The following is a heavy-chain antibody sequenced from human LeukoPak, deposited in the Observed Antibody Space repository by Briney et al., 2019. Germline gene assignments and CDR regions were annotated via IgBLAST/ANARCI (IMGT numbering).Heavy chain of an antibody. CDR2: IFYSGST. CDR3: TRGLIAVPGSAWLGYYYYYMDV. J-gene: IGHJ6*03. Sequence: PSETLSLTCTVSGGSISSYYWSWLRQPPGKGLEWIGYIFYSGSTNYNPSLKSRVTISVDKSKNQFSLKLTSVTAADTAVYYCTRGLIAVPGSAWLGYYYYYMDVWGKGTTVTVSS. V-gene: IGHV4-59*08. D-gene: IGHD6-19*01. CDR1: GGSISSYY.